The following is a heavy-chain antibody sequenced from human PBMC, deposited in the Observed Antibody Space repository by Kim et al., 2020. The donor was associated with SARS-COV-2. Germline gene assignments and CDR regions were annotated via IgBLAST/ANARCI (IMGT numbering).Heavy chain of an antibody. CDR2: LDWHSGRI. Sequence: GGSLRLSCTSSGFTFDGHAIHWVRQAPGKGLEWVSGLDWHSGRIDYADSVKGRFTISRDNAKNSVHLQMNSLRGEDTALYYCGKDISPGGMDVWGQGTTVTVSS. V-gene: IGHV3-9*01. CDR3: GKDISPGGMDV. J-gene: IGHJ6*02. CDR1: GFTFDGHA.